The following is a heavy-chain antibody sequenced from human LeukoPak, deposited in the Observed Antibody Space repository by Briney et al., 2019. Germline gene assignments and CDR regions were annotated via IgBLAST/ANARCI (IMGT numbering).Heavy chain of an antibody. D-gene: IGHD4-11*01. CDR3: AKELSNYAAFDI. J-gene: IGHJ3*02. CDR2: IWYGGSNK. Sequence: GGSLRLSCAASGFTFSSYGMHWVRQAPGKGLEWVAVIWYGGSNKYYADSVKGRFTISRDNSKNTLYLQMSSLRAEDTAVYYCAKELSNYAAFDIWGQGTMVTVSS. V-gene: IGHV3-30*02. CDR1: GFTFSSYG.